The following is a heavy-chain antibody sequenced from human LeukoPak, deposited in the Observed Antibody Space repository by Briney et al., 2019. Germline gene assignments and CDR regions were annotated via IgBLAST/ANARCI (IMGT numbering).Heavy chain of an antibody. Sequence: SETLSLTCTVSGGSISSYYWSWIRQPAGKGLEWIGRIYTSGSTNYNPSLKSRVTMSVDTSKNQFSLKLSSVTAADTAVYYCARDRPGRDYYYMDVWGKGTTVTVSS. CDR1: GGSISSYY. V-gene: IGHV4-4*07. D-gene: IGHD2-15*01. CDR2: IYTSGST. CDR3: ARDRPGRDYYYMDV. J-gene: IGHJ6*03.